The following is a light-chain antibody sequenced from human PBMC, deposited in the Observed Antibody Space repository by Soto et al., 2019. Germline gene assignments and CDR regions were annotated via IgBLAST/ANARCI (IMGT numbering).Light chain of an antibody. J-gene: IGKJ3*01. CDR1: QNINTY. CDR3: QQTSSAPFT. V-gene: IGKV1-39*01. Sequence: DIQMTQYPYSLSAAVGDRVTIACRASQNINTYLNWYQQKPGKAPKLRIFDAASLQRGVPSRFSGGGSRTDFPLTITSLQPEDFATYYCQQTSSAPFTFGPGTKVDIK. CDR2: DAA.